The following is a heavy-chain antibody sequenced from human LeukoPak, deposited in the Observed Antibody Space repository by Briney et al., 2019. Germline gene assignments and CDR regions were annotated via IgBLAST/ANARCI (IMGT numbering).Heavy chain of an antibody. V-gene: IGHV3-21*01. J-gene: IGHJ6*04. CDR2: ITSTSSYV. CDR3: AELGITMIGGG. CDR1: GFTFSTYN. D-gene: IGHD3-22*01. Sequence: GGSLRLSCEASGFTFSTYNMNWVRQAPGKRLEWVSSITSTSSYVFYADSVKGRFTISRYNAKNSLYLHMNSPIYEDTAVYYCAELGITMIGGGWGKGAKVTISS.